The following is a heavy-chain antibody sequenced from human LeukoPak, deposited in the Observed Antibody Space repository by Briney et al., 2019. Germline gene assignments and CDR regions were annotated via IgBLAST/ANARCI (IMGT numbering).Heavy chain of an antibody. D-gene: IGHD6-13*01. Sequence: PGGSLRLSCAASGFTFSDFSDYYMSWIRQAPGKGLEWISYISSSGSTIYYADSVKGRFTISRDNAQNSLYLQMNSLRAEDTAVYYCARDDYQKLVLDYWGQGTLVAVSS. CDR2: ISSSGSTI. V-gene: IGHV3-11*01. J-gene: IGHJ4*02. CDR1: GFTFSDFSDYY. CDR3: ARDDYQKLVLDY.